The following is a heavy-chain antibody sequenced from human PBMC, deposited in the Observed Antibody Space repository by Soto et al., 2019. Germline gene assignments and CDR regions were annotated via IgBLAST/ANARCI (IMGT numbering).Heavy chain of an antibody. Sequence: QAGGSLRLSCAATGFNFGSYAMGWVRQAPGKGLEWVSGVSGSGSSPYYADSVKGRLTISKDKSKNTLYLDLNNLRSEDTAVYFCVKGKESGYRGAFDSWGQGTMVTVSS. V-gene: IGHV3-23*01. CDR1: GFNFGSYA. CDR3: VKGKESGYRGAFDS. CDR2: VSGSGSSP. J-gene: IGHJ4*02. D-gene: IGHD5-18*01.